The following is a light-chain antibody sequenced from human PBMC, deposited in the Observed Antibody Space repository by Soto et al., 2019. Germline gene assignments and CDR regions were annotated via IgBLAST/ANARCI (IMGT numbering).Light chain of an antibody. CDR3: QQSYNMPRT. CDR2: AAS. CDR1: QSISSY. V-gene: IGKV1-39*01. J-gene: IGKJ1*01. Sequence: DIQMTQSPSSLSASVGDRVTIACRASQSISSYLNWYQQKPGKAPKVLIYAASSLQSGVPSRFSGSGSRTDFTLTITSLQPEDFATYYCQQSYNMPRTFGQGTKVEIK.